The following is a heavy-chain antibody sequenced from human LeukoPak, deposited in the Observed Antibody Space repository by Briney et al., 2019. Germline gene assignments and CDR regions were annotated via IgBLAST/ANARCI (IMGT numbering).Heavy chain of an antibody. CDR1: GFTFSSYA. D-gene: IGHD3-3*01. V-gene: IGHV3-64D*09. J-gene: IGHJ4*02. Sequence: GGSLRLSCSASGFTFSSYAMHWVRQAPGKGLEYVSAISSNGGSTYYADSVKGRFTISRDNSKNTLDPQMSSLRVEDTAVYYCVKSYYDFWSGYYPYFDYWGQGTLVTVSS. CDR2: ISSNGGST. CDR3: VKSYYDFWSGYYPYFDY.